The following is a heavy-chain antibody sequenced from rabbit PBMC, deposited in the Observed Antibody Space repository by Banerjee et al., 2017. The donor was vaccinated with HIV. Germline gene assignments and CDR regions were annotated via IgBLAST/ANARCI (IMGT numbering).Heavy chain of an antibody. V-gene: IGHV1S45*01. Sequence: QEQLEESGGGLVKPEGSLTLTCTASGFSFSSGYDMCWVRQAPGKGLEWIACIYTGDGNTYYATWAKGRFTISKTSSTTVTLQMTSLTAADTATYLCARDLGGSIHLWGPGTLVTVS. CDR3: ARDLGGSIHL. CDR1: GFSFSSGYD. J-gene: IGHJ4*01. D-gene: IGHD4-2*01. CDR2: IYTGDGNT.